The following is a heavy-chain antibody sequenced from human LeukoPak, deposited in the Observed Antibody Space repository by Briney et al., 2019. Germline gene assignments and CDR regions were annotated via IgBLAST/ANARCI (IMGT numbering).Heavy chain of an antibody. V-gene: IGHV4-34*01. CDR3: ARGPGWFDP. J-gene: IGHJ5*02. CDR2: INHSGST. CDR1: GGSFSGYY. Sequence: PPQTLSLTCAVYGGSFSGYYCSWIRQPPRKGLEWIGEINHSGSTNYNPSLKSRVTISVDTSKNQFSLKLSSVTAADTAVYYWARGPGWFDPWGQGTLVTVSS.